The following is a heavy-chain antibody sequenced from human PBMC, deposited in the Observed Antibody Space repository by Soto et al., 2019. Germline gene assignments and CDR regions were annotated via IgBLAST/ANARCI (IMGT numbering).Heavy chain of an antibody. CDR1: GFTFSSYA. J-gene: IGHJ6*03. V-gene: IGHV3-23*01. CDR3: ATSGSDYGDYSYYYYYYMDV. Sequence: LSLTCAASGFTFSSYAMSWVRQAPGKGLEWVSAISGSGGSTYYADSVKGRFTISRDNSKNTLYLQMNSLRAEDTAVYYCATSGSDYGDYSYYYYYYMDVWGKGTTVTVSS. CDR2: ISGSGGST. D-gene: IGHD4-17*01.